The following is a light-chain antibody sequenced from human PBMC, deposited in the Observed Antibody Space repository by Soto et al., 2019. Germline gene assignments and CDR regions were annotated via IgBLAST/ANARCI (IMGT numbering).Light chain of an antibody. V-gene: IGKV1-39*01. CDR2: ASS. CDR3: QQSYSTPLT. CDR1: YNIRNS. J-gene: IGKJ1*01. Sequence: DIQMTHSPSSLSASVGAGVPINCRANYNIRNSLNWYQQKPREAPKFLIYASSSLESGVPSRFSGSASGTDRTLTINSLQPEDFATYYCQQSYSTPLTFGQGTKVDI.